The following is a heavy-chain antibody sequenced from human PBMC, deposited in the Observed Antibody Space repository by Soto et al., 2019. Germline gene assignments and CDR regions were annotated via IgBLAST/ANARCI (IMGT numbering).Heavy chain of an antibody. CDR3: ARGESVVGDY. CDR1: GYTFTNYA. Sequence: QVQLVQSGAEEKKPGASVKVSCKASGYTFTNYAMHWVRQAPGQRLEWMGWINAGNGNTKCSQKFQDRVTITRDTSASTAYMELSSLRSEDTAVYYCARGESVVGDYWGQGTLVTVSS. V-gene: IGHV1-3*05. J-gene: IGHJ4*02. D-gene: IGHD2-15*01. CDR2: INAGNGNT.